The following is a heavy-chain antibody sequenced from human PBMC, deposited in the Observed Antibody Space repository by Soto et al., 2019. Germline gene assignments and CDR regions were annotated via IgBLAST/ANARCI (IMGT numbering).Heavy chain of an antibody. Sequence: SVKVSCKASQFNLDTFRTSVVQWVRQARGQGLEWVGWVVVGSGLTNYAQQFQGKVTITWDMSTSTAYMELSSLRSEDTAVYYCARYWEYSGYDSSDYWGQGTLVTVSS. J-gene: IGHJ4*02. D-gene: IGHD5-12*01. CDR1: QFNLDTFRTSV. CDR3: ARYWEYSGYDSSDY. CDR2: VVVGSGLT. V-gene: IGHV1-58*01.